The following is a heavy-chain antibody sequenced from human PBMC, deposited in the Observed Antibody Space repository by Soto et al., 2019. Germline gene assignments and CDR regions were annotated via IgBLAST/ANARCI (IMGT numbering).Heavy chain of an antibody. D-gene: IGHD6-19*01. J-gene: IGHJ4*02. V-gene: IGHV3-21*01. CDR2: ISSSSSYI. CDR3: ARVAAVAGTGDY. CDR1: GFTFRSYA. Sequence: TGGSLILSCAASGFTFRSYAMHWVRKAPGKGLEWVSSISSSSSYIYYADSVKGRFTISRDNAKNSLYLQMNSLRAEDTAVYYCARVAAVAGTGDYWGQGTLVTVSS.